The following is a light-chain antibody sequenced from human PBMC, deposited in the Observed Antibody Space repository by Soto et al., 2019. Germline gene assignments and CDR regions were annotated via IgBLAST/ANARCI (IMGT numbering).Light chain of an antibody. J-gene: IGLJ2*01. Sequence: QSVLTQPPSVSGAPGQRVTISCTGNSSNIGTGYDVHWYQLLPGTAPKLLIYANNNRPSGVPDRFSGSRSGTSASLAITGLQAEDEADHYCQSYDSSMSASVVFGGGTQLTVL. V-gene: IGLV1-40*01. CDR3: QSYDSSMSASVV. CDR1: SSNIGTGYD. CDR2: ANN.